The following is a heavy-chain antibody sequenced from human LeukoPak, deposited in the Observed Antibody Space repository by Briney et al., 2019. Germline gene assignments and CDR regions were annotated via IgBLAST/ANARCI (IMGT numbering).Heavy chain of an antibody. V-gene: IGHV3-74*01. CDR3: ARHDHYSGGSCVY. Sequence: PGGSLRLSCTASGFTFSSYWMRWVRQAPGKGLVWVSRINNDGSRTDYADSVKGRFTISRDNAKNTLYLQMNSLRAEDTAVYYCARHDHYSGGSCVYWGQGTLVTVSS. CDR1: GFTFSSYW. CDR2: INNDGSRT. D-gene: IGHD2-15*01. J-gene: IGHJ4*02.